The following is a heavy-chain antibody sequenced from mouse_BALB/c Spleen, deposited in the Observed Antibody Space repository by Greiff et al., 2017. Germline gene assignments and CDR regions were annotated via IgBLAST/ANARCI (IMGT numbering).Heavy chain of an antibody. CDR2: IWGDGST. CDR1: GFSLTGYG. D-gene: IGHD1-1*01. J-gene: IGHJ4*01. V-gene: IGHV2-6-7*01. Sequence: VQLQESGPGLVAPSQSLSITCTVSGFSLTGYGVNWVRQPPGKGLEWLGMIWGDGSTDYNSALKSRLSISKDNSKSQVFLKMNSLQTDDTARYYCARERGSRGGYAMDYWGQGTSVTVSS. CDR3: ARERGSRGGYAMDY.